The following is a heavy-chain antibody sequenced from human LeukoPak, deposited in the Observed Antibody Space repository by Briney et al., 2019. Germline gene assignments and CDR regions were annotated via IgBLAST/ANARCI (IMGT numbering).Heavy chain of an antibody. CDR3: ATSATLTRTQNWFDP. V-gene: IGHV1-24*01. CDR1: GYTLTELS. Sequence: GASVKVSCKVSGYTLTELSMHWVRQAPGKGLEWVGGFDPEDGETIYAQKFQGRVTMTEDTSTDTAYMELSSLRSEDTVVYYCATSATLTRTQNWFDPWGQGTLVTVSS. CDR2: FDPEDGET. J-gene: IGHJ5*02. D-gene: IGHD2-15*01.